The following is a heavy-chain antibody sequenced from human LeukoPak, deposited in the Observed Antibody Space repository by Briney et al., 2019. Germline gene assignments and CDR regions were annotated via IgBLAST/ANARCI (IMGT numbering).Heavy chain of an antibody. CDR3: AGLVGRYSSGLYYYYFDY. V-gene: IGHV4-4*02. D-gene: IGHD3-22*01. CDR1: GDSINSLDL. J-gene: IGHJ4*02. Sequence: SETLSLTCTVSGDSINSLDLWSWVRQPPGKGLEWIGEMYLSGTTHSNPSVKSRVTISIDKSKNQFFLNLSSVTAADTAVYYCAGLVGRYSSGLYYYYFDYWGQGTLVTVS. CDR2: MYLSGTT.